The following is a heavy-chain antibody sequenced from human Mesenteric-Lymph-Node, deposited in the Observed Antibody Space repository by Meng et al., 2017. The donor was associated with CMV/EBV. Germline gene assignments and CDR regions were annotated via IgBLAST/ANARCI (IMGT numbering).Heavy chain of an antibody. CDR1: GYPFTSHF. CDR2: INPSGGHT. J-gene: IGHJ4*02. CDR3: ARDWIRGYDFWSGPDY. V-gene: IGHV1-46*01. D-gene: IGHD3-3*01. Sequence: SGYPFTSHFMHWVRQAPGQGLEWMGIINPSGGHTRYALKFRGRVTMTRDTSTGTVYMYLSSLRSEDTAVYYCARDWIRGYDFWSGPDYWGQGTLVTVSS.